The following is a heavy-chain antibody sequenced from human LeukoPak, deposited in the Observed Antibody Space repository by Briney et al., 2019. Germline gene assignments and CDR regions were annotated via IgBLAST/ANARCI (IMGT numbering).Heavy chain of an antibody. D-gene: IGHD1-7*01. CDR2: ISGSGGST. V-gene: IGHV3-23*01. CDR1: GFTFSSYA. CDR3: ATSLSTGTTTYDY. Sequence: GGSLRLSCAASGFTFSSYAMSWVRQAPGKGLEWVSAISGSGGSTYYADSVKGRFTISRDNSKNTLHLQMNSLRAEDTAVYYCATSLSTGTTTYDYWGQGTLVTVSS. J-gene: IGHJ4*02.